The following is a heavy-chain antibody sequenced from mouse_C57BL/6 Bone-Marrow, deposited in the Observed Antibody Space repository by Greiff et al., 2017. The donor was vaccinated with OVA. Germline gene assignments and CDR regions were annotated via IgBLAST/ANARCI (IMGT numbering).Heavy chain of an antibody. V-gene: IGHV3-6*01. CDR1: GYSITSGYY. J-gene: IGHJ1*03. CDR3: AGGNWYFDV. Sequence: DVKLQESGPGLVKPSQSLSLTCSVTGYSITSGYYWNWIRQFPGNKLEWMGYISYDGSNNYNPSLKNRISITRDTSKNQLFLKLNSVTTEDTATYYCAGGNWYFDVWGTGTTVTVSS. CDR2: ISYDGSN.